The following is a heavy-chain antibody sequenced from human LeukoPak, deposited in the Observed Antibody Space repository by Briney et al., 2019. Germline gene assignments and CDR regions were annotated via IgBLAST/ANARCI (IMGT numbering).Heavy chain of an antibody. D-gene: IGHD6-19*01. CDR2: ISISGSYI. J-gene: IGHJ6*03. Sequence: GGSLRLSCAASEFTLSSYSMNWARQAPGKGLEWVSSISISGSYIYYADSVQGRFTISRDNAKNSLYLQMNSLRAEDTAVYYCAREIAVAGTDQYYYMDVWGKGTTVTVSS. CDR1: EFTLSSYS. CDR3: AREIAVAGTDQYYYMDV. V-gene: IGHV3-21*01.